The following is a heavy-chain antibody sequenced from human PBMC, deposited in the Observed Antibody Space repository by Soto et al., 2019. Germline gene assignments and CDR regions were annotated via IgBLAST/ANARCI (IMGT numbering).Heavy chain of an antibody. Sequence: GASVKVSCKASGGTFGSYAISWVRQAPGQGLEWMGGIIPIFGTANYAQKFQDRVTITADESTSTAYMELSSLRSEDTAVYYCARTYPGIAVADNNWFDPWGQGTLVTVSS. CDR3: ARTYPGIAVADNNWFDP. D-gene: IGHD6-19*01. CDR1: GGTFGSYA. J-gene: IGHJ5*02. CDR2: IIPIFGTA. V-gene: IGHV1-69*13.